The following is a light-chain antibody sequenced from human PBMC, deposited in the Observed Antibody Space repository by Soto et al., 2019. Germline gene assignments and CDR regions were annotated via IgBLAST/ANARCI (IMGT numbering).Light chain of an antibody. J-gene: IGKJ4*01. V-gene: IGKV4-1*01. CDR2: WAS. CDR1: QSVLYSSSTRNC. Sequence: DIVMTQSPDSLAVSLRERATINCKSSQSVLYSSSTRNCFAWYQQKPGQPPKLLISWASTRESGVPDRFSGSGSGTDFTLTISSLQAEDVAVYYCQQYYGIPLTFGGGTKVEIK. CDR3: QQYYGIPLT.